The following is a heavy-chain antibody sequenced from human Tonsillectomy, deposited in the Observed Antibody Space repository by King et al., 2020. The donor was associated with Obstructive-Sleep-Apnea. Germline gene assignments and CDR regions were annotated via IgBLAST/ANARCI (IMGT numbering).Heavy chain of an antibody. CDR3: VRARWYYDSPEPFWD. CDR1: GFSFSHYW. J-gene: IGHJ4*02. D-gene: IGHD3-22*01. V-gene: IGHV3-74*02. Sequence: QLVQSGGGLFQPGGALRLSCAASGFSFSHYWMHWVRQPPGGGRWSVSGINREGRSKSYADSVKGRFTISRDKAKNKLYLQMNSQRAEDTAVYYCVRARWYYDSPEPFWDWGQGTLVTVSS. CDR2: INREGRSK.